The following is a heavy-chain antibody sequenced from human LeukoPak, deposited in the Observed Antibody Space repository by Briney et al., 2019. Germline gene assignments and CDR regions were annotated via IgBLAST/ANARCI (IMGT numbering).Heavy chain of an antibody. Sequence: SETLSLTCTVSGGSISSSSYYWGWIRQPPGKGLEWIGSIYYSGSTYYNPSLKSRVTISVDTSKNQFSLKLSSVTAADTAVYYGARKRKEKWSAPWGKEPLAPVSS. J-gene: IGHJ5*02. CDR1: GGSISSSSYY. CDR2: IYYSGST. V-gene: IGHV4-39*07. CDR3: ARKRKEKWSAP.